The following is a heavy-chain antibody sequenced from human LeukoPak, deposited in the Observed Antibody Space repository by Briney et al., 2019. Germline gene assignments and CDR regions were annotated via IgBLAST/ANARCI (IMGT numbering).Heavy chain of an antibody. CDR2: VSGSGGST. CDR1: GFTFSSYA. CDR3: AKGGTAAAGTGYYFDY. D-gene: IGHD6-13*01. Sequence: GGSLRLSCAASGFTFSSYAMSWVRQAPKEVLEWVSAVSGSGGSTSYAHSVKGRFTISRDNSKNTLYLQMNSLRADDTAVYYCAKGGTAAAGTGYYFDYWGRGTLVTAPS. V-gene: IGHV3-23*01. J-gene: IGHJ4*02.